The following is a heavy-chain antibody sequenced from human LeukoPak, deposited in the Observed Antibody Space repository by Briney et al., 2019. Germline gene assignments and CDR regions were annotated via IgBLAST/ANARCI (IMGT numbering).Heavy chain of an antibody. V-gene: IGHV3-11*01. Sequence: AGGSLRLSCAASGFTFSDYYMSWIRQAPGKGLEWVSYISSSGSTIYYADSVKGRFTISRDNAKNSLYLQMNSLRAEDTAVYYCARDETSYYYDSSGYELMDYWGQGTLVTVSS. D-gene: IGHD3-22*01. J-gene: IGHJ4*02. CDR1: GFTFSDYY. CDR3: ARDETSYYYDSSGYELMDY. CDR2: ISSSGSTI.